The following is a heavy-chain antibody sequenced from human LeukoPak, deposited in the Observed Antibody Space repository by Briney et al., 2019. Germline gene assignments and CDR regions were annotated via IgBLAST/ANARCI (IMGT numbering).Heavy chain of an antibody. Sequence: GGSLRLSCAASGFTFSSYAMHWVRQAPGKGLEWVAVISYDGSNKYYADSVKGRFTISRDNAKNSLYLQMNSLRAEDTAVYYCARPPGTVIMGYYYYYMDVWGKGTTVTISS. CDR2: ISYDGSNK. D-gene: IGHD3-10*01. J-gene: IGHJ6*03. CDR3: ARPPGTVIMGYYYYYMDV. CDR1: GFTFSSYA. V-gene: IGHV3-30*04.